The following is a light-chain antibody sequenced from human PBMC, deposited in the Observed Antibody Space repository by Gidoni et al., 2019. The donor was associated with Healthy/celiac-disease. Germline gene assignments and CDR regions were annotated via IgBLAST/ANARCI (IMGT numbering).Light chain of an antibody. CDR2: GAS. CDR1: QSVSSSY. J-gene: IGKJ4*01. Sequence: EIMLTQYPGTLSLSPGERATLSCRASQSVSSSYLAWYQQKHGQAPILLNDGASSRAAVNPDMFRSGSSGTYFTLTISRLDPDYFAVYYYQQYDSSPIFGRGTKVEIK. V-gene: IGKV3-20*01. CDR3: QQYDSSPI.